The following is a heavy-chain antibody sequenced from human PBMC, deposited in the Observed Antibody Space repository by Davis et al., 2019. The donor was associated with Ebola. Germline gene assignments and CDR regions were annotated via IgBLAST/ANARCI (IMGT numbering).Heavy chain of an antibody. CDR3: MSLSGGS. CDR1: GFTFSSYA. V-gene: IGHV3-30-3*01. J-gene: IGHJ5*02. D-gene: IGHD3-16*01. Sequence: GESLKISCAASGFTFSSYAMHWVRQAPGKGLEWVAVISYDGSNKYYADSVKGRFTISRDNSKNTLYLQMNSLRAEDTAVYYCMSLSGGSWGQGTLVTVSS. CDR2: ISYDGSNK.